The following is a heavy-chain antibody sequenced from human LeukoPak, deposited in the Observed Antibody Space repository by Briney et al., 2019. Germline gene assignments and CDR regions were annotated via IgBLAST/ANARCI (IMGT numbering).Heavy chain of an antibody. J-gene: IGHJ4*02. V-gene: IGHV5-51*01. CDR2: IYPGDSDT. CDR1: GYSFTSYW. D-gene: IGHD3-10*01. Sequence: GESLKISCKGSGYSFTSYWIGWVRQMPGKGLEWMGIIYPGDSDTRYSPSFQGQVTISADKSISTAYLQWSSLKASDTAMYYCARFEGVIDSGSYYYYFGYWGQGTLVTVSS. CDR3: ARFEGVIDSGSYYYYFGY.